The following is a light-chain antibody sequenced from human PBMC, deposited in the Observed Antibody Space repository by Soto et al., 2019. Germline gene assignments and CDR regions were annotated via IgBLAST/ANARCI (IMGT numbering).Light chain of an antibody. V-gene: IGKV3-20*01. CDR2: GAS. J-gene: IGKJ1*01. Sequence: EIVLAQSPGTLSLSPGERATLSCRASQTVRSSNLAWYQQKPGQAPKVLIYGASSRATGIPDRFSGSGSGTDFTLTISRLEPEDFAVYYCHQYGSSPRTFGQGTKVEIK. CDR1: QTVRSSN. CDR3: HQYGSSPRT.